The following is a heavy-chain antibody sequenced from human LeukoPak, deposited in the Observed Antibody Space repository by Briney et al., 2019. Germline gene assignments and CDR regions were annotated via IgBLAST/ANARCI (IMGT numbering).Heavy chain of an antibody. D-gene: IGHD3-10*01. CDR3: AFDYYGSGSYSPALY. CDR1: GFSFSSYG. Sequence: GRSLRLSRAASGFSFSSYGMHWVRQAPGKGLEWVAVISYDGSNKYYADSVKGRFTISRDNSKNTLYMQMNSLRAEDTAVYYCAFDYYGSGSYSPALYWGQGTLVTVSS. CDR2: ISYDGSNK. J-gene: IGHJ4*02. V-gene: IGHV3-30*03.